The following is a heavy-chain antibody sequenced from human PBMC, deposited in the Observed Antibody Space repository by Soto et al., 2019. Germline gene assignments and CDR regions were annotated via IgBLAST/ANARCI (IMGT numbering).Heavy chain of an antibody. J-gene: IGHJ4*02. CDR3: ARGLTRTTTIILRLDY. CDR1: GGTFSSYA. CDR2: IIPIFGTA. D-gene: IGHD3-3*01. Sequence: QVQLVQSGAEVKKPGSSVKVSCKASGGTFSSYAISWVRQAPGQGLEWMGGIIPIFGTANYAQKFQGRVTITXVEVTXXAYMELSSLRSEDTAVYYCARGLTRTTTIILRLDYWGQGTLVTVSS. V-gene: IGHV1-69*05.